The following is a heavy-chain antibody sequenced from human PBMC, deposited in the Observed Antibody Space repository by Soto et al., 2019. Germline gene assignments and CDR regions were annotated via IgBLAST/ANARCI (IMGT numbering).Heavy chain of an antibody. Sequence: GALRLSCAASGFTFSSYTLNWVRRAPGKGLEWVATSSDRRTGNTHYSDSVRGRFTLSRDYSRNILFLQMDSLRADDTALYYCTTWLTAHFDYWGRGTQVTVSS. CDR1: GFTFSSYT. CDR2: SSDRRTGNT. J-gene: IGHJ4*02. CDR3: TTWLTAHFDY. V-gene: IGHV3-23*01. D-gene: IGHD2-21*02.